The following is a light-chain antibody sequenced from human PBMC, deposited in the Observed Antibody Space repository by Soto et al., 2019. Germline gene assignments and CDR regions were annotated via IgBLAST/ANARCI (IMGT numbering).Light chain of an antibody. Sequence: QSALTQPRSVSGSPGQSVTISCTGTSSDGGGYNYVSWYQQHPGKAPKLMIYDVSQRPSGVPDRFSGSKSGNTASLTISGLQAEDEADYCCCSYAGSHFLFGGGTKLTVL. CDR1: SSDGGGYNY. CDR3: CSYAGSHFL. V-gene: IGLV2-11*01. CDR2: DVS. J-gene: IGLJ2*01.